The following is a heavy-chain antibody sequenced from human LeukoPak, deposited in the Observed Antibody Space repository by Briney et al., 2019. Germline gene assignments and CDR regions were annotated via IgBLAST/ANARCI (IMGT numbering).Heavy chain of an antibody. CDR3: ARVWPKYYYDSSGYSDY. CDR1: GYTFTSYY. J-gene: IGHJ4*02. D-gene: IGHD3-22*01. V-gene: IGHV1-46*01. Sequence: ASVKVSCKASGYTFTSYYMHWVRQAPGQGLEWMGIINPSGGSTSYAQKFQGRVTMTRDMSTSTVYMELSSLRSEDTAVYYCARVWPKYYYDSSGYSDYWGQGTLVTVSS. CDR2: INPSGGST.